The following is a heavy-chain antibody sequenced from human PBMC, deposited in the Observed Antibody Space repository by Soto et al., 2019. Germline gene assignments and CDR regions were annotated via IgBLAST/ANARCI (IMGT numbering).Heavy chain of an antibody. CDR2: INHSGST. D-gene: IGHD2-2*01. V-gene: IGHV4-34*01. Sequence: SETLSLTCAVYGGSFSGYYWSWIRQPPGKGLEWIGEINHSGSTNYNPSLKSRVTISVDTSKNHFSLKLSSVTAADTALYYFARGYCSSTSCYEGPFDYWGQGTLVTVSS. CDR3: ARGYCSSTSCYEGPFDY. CDR1: GGSFSGYY. J-gene: IGHJ4*02.